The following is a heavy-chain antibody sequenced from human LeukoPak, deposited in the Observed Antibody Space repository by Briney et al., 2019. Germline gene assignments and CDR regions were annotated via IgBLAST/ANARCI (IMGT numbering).Heavy chain of an antibody. D-gene: IGHD1-26*01. V-gene: IGHV3-30*02. CDR1: GFTFSSYG. J-gene: IGHJ4*02. CDR2: IRYDGSDK. CDR3: ANKVGAVI. Sequence: PGGSLRLSCAASGFTFSSYGIHWVRQAPVKGLEWVAFIRYDGSDKYFADIVKGRFTISRDNSKNTVYLQMNSLRVEDTAIYYCANKVGAVIWGQGTLVTVSS.